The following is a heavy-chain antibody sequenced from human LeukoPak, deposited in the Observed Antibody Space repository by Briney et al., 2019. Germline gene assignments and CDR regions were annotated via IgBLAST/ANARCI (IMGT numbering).Heavy chain of an antibody. Sequence: SETLSLTCTVSGGSISSYYWSWIRQPPGKGLEWIGYIYYSGSTNYKPSLKSRVTISVDTSKNQFSLKLSSVTAADTAVYYCAKGENYPTVTRYSRYNWFDPWGQGTLVTVSS. V-gene: IGHV4-59*12. D-gene: IGHD4-17*01. CDR2: IYYSGST. J-gene: IGHJ5*02. CDR3: AKGENYPTVTRYSRYNWFDP. CDR1: GGSISSYY.